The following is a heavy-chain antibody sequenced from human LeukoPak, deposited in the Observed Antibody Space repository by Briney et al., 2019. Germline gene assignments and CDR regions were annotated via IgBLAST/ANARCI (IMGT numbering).Heavy chain of an antibody. J-gene: IGHJ4*02. CDR2: ISYDGTNK. Sequence: PGGSLRLSCAASGXTFINYGMHWVRQAPGKGQEWVAVISYDGTNKYYADSVMGRFTISRDNSKNTLYLQMNSLKTDDTAVYYCANYGDYQYFDYWGQGTPVTVSS. CDR1: GXTFINYG. CDR3: ANYGDYQYFDY. V-gene: IGHV3-30*18. D-gene: IGHD4-17*01.